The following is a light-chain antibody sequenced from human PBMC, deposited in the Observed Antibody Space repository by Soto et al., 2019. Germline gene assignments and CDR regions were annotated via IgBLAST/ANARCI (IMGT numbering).Light chain of an antibody. CDR1: QSVGSN. J-gene: IGKJ4*01. Sequence: EIVMTQSPGTLSVSPGERATLSCRASQSVGSNLAWYQQKPGQAPRLLIFDASTRATTFPARLSGGGSGTEFTLTISSLEPEDFAVYYCQQFSSYPLTFGGGTKVDIK. V-gene: IGKV3-15*01. CDR2: DAS. CDR3: QQFSSYPLT.